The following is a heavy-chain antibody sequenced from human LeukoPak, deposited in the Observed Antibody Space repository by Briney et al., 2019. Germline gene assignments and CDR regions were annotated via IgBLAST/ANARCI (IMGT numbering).Heavy chain of an antibody. D-gene: IGHD3-10*01. CDR2: INHSGST. CDR3: ARVPDYYGSGSYSYYFDY. V-gene: IGHV4-34*01. J-gene: IGHJ4*02. Sequence: SETLSLTCAVYGGSFSGYYWSWIHQPPGKGLEWIGEINHSGSTNYNPSLKSRVTISVDTSKNQFSLKLSSVTAADTAVYYCARVPDYYGSGSYSYYFDYWGQGTLVTVSS. CDR1: GGSFSGYY.